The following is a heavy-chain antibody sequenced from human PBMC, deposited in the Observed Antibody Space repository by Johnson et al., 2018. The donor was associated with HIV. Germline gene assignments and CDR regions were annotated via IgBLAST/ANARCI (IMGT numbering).Heavy chain of an antibody. CDR1: GFTFSSYA. D-gene: IGHD5-12*01. Sequence: QVQLVESGGGVVQPGRSLRLSCAASGFTFSSYAMHWVRQAPGKGLEWVAFISYDGSNKYYADSVKGRFTISRDNSKNTLYLQMNSLRAEDTAVYYCARDRRLADAFDIWGQGTMVTVSS. CDR2: ISYDGSNK. V-gene: IGHV3-30*04. J-gene: IGHJ3*02. CDR3: ARDRRLADAFDI.